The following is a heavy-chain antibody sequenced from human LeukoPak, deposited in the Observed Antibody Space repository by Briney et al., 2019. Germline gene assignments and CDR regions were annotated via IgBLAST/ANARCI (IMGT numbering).Heavy chain of an antibody. CDR2: ISGSGGST. CDR3: AKDAGGYYDSSGYFLGAFDI. CDR1: GFTFSSYA. J-gene: IGHJ3*02. V-gene: IGHV3-23*01. D-gene: IGHD3-22*01. Sequence: QPGGSLRLSCAASGFTFSSYAMSWVRQAPGKGLEWVSAISGSGGSTYYADSVKGRFTISRDNSKNTLYLQMNSLRAEDTAVYYCAKDAGGYYDSSGYFLGAFDIWGQGTMVTVSS.